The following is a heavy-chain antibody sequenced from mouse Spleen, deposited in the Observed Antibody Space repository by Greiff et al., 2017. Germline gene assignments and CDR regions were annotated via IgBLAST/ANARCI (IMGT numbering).Heavy chain of an antibody. D-gene: IGHD2-10*02. CDR1: GFSLTSYG. Sequence: VKLVESGPGLVQPSQSLSITCTVSGFSLTSYGVHWVRQSPGKGLEWLGVIWSGGSTDYNAAFISRLSISKDNSKSQVFFKMNSLQANDTAIYYCARWYGNYEGYFDVWGAGTTVTVSS. V-gene: IGHV2-2*02. CDR2: IWSGGST. CDR3: ARWYGNYEGYFDV. J-gene: IGHJ1*01.